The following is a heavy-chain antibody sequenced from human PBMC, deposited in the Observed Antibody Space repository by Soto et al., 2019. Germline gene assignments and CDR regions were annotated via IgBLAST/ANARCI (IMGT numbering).Heavy chain of an antibody. CDR2: IYYSGST. D-gene: IGHD3-10*01. Sequence: SETLSLTCTVSGGSISSYYWSWIRQPPGKGLEWIGYIYYSGSTNYNPSLKSRVTISVDTSKNQFSLKLSSVTAADTAVYYCARDGGSGSPLLNWFDPWGQGTLVT. V-gene: IGHV4-59*01. CDR3: ARDGGSGSPLLNWFDP. J-gene: IGHJ5*02. CDR1: GGSISSYY.